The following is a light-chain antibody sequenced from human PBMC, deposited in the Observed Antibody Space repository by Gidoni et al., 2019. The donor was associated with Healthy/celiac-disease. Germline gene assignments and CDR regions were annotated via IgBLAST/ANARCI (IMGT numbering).Light chain of an antibody. J-gene: IGKJ4*01. Sequence: DIQMTQSPSSRSASVGDRVTITCLASQSISSYLNWSQQKPVTAPKLLIYASSSLQSGVPSRFSGSGSGTDFTLTISSLQPEDFATYYCQQSYSTPLTFGGGTKVEIK. V-gene: IGKV1-39*01. CDR3: QQSYSTPLT. CDR1: QSISSY. CDR2: ASS.